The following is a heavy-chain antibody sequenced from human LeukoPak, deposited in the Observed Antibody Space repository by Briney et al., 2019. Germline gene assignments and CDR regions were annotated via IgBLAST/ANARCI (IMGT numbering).Heavy chain of an antibody. CDR3: ARLRRDYRVFDY. V-gene: IGHV4-39*01. Sequence: SETLSLTCTVSGGSISSSSYYWGWIRQPPGKGLEWIGSIYYSGSTYYNPSLKSRVTISVDTSKNQFSLKLSSVTAADTAVYYCARLRRDYRVFDYWGQGTRVTVSS. CDR2: IYYSGST. D-gene: IGHD4/OR15-4a*01. J-gene: IGHJ4*02. CDR1: GGSISSSSYY.